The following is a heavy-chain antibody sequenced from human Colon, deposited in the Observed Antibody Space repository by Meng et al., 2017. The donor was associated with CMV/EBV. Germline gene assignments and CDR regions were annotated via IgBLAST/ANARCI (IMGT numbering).Heavy chain of an antibody. CDR1: GFTFTDAW. CDR2: SRSKSEKWQI. D-gene: IGHD2-21*01. V-gene: IGHV3-15*05. J-gene: IGHJ4*02. Sequence: GGSLRLSCAVSGFTFTDAWLNWVRQTPGKGLEWVGRSRSKSEKWQIEYAVPVRDRFIISRDNSRSMVFLQMYSLTTEDTGVYYCAPDVPQPLAQIDYWGQGTLVTVSS. CDR3: APDVPQPLAQIDY.